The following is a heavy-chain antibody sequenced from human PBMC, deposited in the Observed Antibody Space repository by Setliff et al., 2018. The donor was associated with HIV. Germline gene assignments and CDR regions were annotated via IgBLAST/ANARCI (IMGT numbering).Heavy chain of an antibody. CDR1: GGSFSGYY. J-gene: IGHJ4*02. V-gene: IGHV4-34*07. CDR2: INHRGIA. Sequence: PSETLSLTCAVYGGSFSGYYWTWIRQSPSGLEWIGEINHRGIANSSPSLKSRVTISIDTSKNQFSLRLTSVTAADTGVYYCSINYYCGADKCDKEFDYWGRGTLVTVSS. CDR3: SINYYCGADKCDKEFDY. D-gene: IGHD3-22*01.